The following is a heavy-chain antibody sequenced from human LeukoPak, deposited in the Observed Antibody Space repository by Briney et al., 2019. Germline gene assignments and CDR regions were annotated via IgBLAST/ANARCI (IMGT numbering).Heavy chain of an antibody. Sequence: SETLSLTCTVSGGSISSGGYYWNWIRQHPGKGLEWIGFIYYSGSTYYNPSLKSRVIMSVDTSKNQFSLKLCSVTAADTAVYYCARWTGSFDSWGQGTLVTVSS. J-gene: IGHJ4*02. CDR3: ARWTGSFDS. V-gene: IGHV4-31*03. CDR1: GGSISSGGYY. CDR2: IYYSGST. D-gene: IGHD3/OR15-3a*01.